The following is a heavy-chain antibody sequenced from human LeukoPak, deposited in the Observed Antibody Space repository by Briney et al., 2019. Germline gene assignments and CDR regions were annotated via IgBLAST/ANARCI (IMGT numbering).Heavy chain of an antibody. V-gene: IGHV3-23*01. D-gene: IGHD1-26*01. CDR2: ISSRGGST. Sequence: GGSLRLSCAASGFTFSSYGMSWVRQAPGKGLEWVSGISSRGGSTYFADSVKGRFTISRDNSRNTLYVQMNSLRAEDTAVYYCAKEGYSGSQFDYWGQGTLVTVSS. CDR1: GFTFSSYG. CDR3: AKEGYSGSQFDY. J-gene: IGHJ4*02.